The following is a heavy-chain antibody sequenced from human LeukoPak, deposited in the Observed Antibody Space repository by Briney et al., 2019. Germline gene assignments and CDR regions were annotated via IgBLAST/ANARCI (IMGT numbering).Heavy chain of an antibody. D-gene: IGHD4-17*01. CDR3: ARFGWDGDYGRRYYYYMDV. Sequence: SETLSLTCAVSGYSISSGYYWGWIRQPPGTGLEWIGSIYHSGSTYYNPSLKSRVTISVDTSKNQFSLKLSSVTAADTAVYYCARFGWDGDYGRRYYYYMDVWGKGTTVTVSS. CDR2: IYHSGST. CDR1: GYSISSGYY. V-gene: IGHV4-38-2*01. J-gene: IGHJ6*03.